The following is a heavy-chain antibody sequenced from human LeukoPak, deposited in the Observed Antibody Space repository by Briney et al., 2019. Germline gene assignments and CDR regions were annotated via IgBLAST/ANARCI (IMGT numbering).Heavy chain of an antibody. Sequence: EASVKVSCKASGYTFTGYYMHWVRQAPGQGLEWMGRINPNSGGTNYAQKFQGRVTMTRDTSISTAYMELSRLRSDDTAVYYCARTVRGSSNWFDPWGQGTLVTVSS. CDR3: ARTVRGSSNWFDP. CDR2: INPNSGGT. CDR1: GYTFTGYY. J-gene: IGHJ5*02. D-gene: IGHD3-10*01. V-gene: IGHV1-2*06.